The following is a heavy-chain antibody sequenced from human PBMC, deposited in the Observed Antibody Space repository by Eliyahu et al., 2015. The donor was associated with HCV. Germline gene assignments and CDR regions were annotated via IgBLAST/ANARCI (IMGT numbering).Heavy chain of an antibody. J-gene: IGHJ4*02. CDR2: IIPILGIA. CDR1: GGTFSSYA. Sequence: QVQLVQSGAEVKKPGSSVKVSCKASGGTFSSYAISWVRQAPGQGLEWMGRIIPILGIANYAQKPQGRVTITADKSTSTAYMELSSLRSEDTALYYCARDDRGFGAPLYYWGQGTLVTVSS. D-gene: IGHD3-10*01. CDR3: ARDDRGFGAPLYY. V-gene: IGHV1-69*04.